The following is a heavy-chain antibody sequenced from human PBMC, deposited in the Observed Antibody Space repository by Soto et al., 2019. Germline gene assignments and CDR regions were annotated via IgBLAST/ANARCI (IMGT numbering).Heavy chain of an antibody. D-gene: IGHD1-7*01. V-gene: IGHV3-33*01. CDR3: ARLMNRLELAFDY. J-gene: IGHJ4*02. Sequence: PGGSLRLSCAASGFTFSSYGMHWVRQAPGKGLEWVAVIWYDGSNKYYADSVKGRFTISRDNSKNTLYLQMNSLRAEDTAVYYCARLMNRLELAFDYWGQGTLVTVSS. CDR2: IWYDGSNK. CDR1: GFTFSSYG.